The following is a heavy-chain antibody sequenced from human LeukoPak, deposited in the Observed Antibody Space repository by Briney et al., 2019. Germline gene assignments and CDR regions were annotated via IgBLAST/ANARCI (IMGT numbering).Heavy chain of an antibody. V-gene: IGHV3-66*01. CDR1: GFTVSSNY. CDR3: AREALMTALAINWFDP. CDR2: IYSGGST. Sequence: PGGSLRLSCAASGFTVSSNYMSWVRQAPGKGLEWVSVIYSGGSTYYADSVKGRFTISRDNSKNTLYLQVNSLRAEDTAVYYCAREALMTALAINWFDPWGQGTLVTVSS. J-gene: IGHJ5*02.